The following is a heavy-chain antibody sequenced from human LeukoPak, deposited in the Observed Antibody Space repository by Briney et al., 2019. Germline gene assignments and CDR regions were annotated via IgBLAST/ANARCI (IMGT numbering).Heavy chain of an antibody. CDR3: ARAHRIAAAGFGGGY. V-gene: IGHV1-8*01. D-gene: IGHD6-13*01. CDR2: MNPNSGNT. CDR1: GYTFTSCD. J-gene: IGHJ4*02. Sequence: ASVKVSCKASGYTFTSCDINWVRQATGQGLEWMGWMNPNSGNTGYAQKFQGRVTMTRNTSISTAYMELSSLRSEDTAVYYCARAHRIAAAGFGGGYWGQGTLVTVSS.